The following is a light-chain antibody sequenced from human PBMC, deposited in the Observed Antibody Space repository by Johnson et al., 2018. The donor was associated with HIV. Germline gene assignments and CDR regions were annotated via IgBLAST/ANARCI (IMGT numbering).Light chain of an antibody. J-gene: IGLJ1*01. CDR2: EDN. CDR1: SSNIENYF. CDR3: GVWDASLSPHYV. V-gene: IGLV1-51*02. Sequence: QSVLTQPPSLSAAPGQRVSISCSGNSSNIENYFVSWYQQLPGAAPRLLIYEDNKRPSGIPDRFSGSKSCASATLGITGLQTGDEADYYCGVWDASLSPHYVFGTGTTVIVL.